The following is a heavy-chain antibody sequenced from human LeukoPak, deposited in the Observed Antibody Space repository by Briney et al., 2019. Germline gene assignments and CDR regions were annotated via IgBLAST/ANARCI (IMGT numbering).Heavy chain of an antibody. Sequence: PGGSLRLSCTASGFTFGDYAMSWFRQAPGKGLEGVGFIRSKAYGGTTEYAASVKGRFTISGDDSKSIAYLQMNSLKTEDTAVYYCTRDQGEYSSSWYRYYFDYWGQGTLVTVSS. CDR2: IRSKAYGGTT. CDR3: TRDQGEYSSSWYRYYFDY. CDR1: GFTFGDYA. D-gene: IGHD6-13*01. V-gene: IGHV3-49*03. J-gene: IGHJ4*02.